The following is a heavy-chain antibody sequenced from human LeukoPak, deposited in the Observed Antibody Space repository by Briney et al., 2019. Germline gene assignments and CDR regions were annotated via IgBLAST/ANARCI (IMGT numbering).Heavy chain of an antibody. CDR2: IYYSGST. V-gene: IGHV4-59*08. CDR3: ARRGSSGYYYRSYYFDY. J-gene: IGHJ4*02. Sequence: KPSETLSLTCTVSGGSISSYYWSWIRQPPGKGLEWIGYIYYSGSTNYNPSLKSRVTISVDTSKNQFSLKLSSVTAADTAVCYCARRGSSGYYYRSYYFDYWGQGTLVTVSS. CDR1: GGSISSYY. D-gene: IGHD3-22*01.